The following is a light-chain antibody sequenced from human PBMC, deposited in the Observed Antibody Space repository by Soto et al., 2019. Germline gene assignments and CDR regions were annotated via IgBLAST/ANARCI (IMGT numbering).Light chain of an antibody. CDR1: SSDVGNYNY. Sequence: QSVLAQLASVSGSPGQSITISCTGASSDVGNYNYVSWFQQHPGKAPQLLIYDVTKRPSGVPDRFSGSKSGNTAALTISGLQAEDEAEYFCSSYAGSYTWIFGSGTKVTVL. V-gene: IGLV2-11*01. CDR3: SSYAGSYTWI. J-gene: IGLJ1*01. CDR2: DVT.